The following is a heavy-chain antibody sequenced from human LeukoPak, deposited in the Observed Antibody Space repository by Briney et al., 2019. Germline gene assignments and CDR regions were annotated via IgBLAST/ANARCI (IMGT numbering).Heavy chain of an antibody. Sequence: PSETLSLTCAVYGGSFSGYYWGWIRQPPGKGLEWIGEINHSGSTNYNPSLKSRVTISVDTSKNQFSLKLSSVTAADTAVYYCARGLYLGLLWFGELSTDGMDVWGQGTTVTVSS. CDR1: GGSFSGYY. CDR2: INHSGST. CDR3: ARGLYLGLLWFGELSTDGMDV. J-gene: IGHJ6*02. D-gene: IGHD3-10*01. V-gene: IGHV4-34*01.